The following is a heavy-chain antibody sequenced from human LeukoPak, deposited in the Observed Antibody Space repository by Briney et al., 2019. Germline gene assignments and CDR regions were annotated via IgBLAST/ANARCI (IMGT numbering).Heavy chain of an antibody. D-gene: IGHD2-15*01. Sequence: SETLSLTCAVYGGSFSGYYWSWIRQPPGKGLEWIGEINHSGSTNYNPSLKSRVTISVDTSKNQFSLKLSSVTAADTAVYYCARGGHCGGGSCYSDYWGQGTLVTVSS. CDR3: ARGGHCGGGSCYSDY. J-gene: IGHJ4*02. CDR1: GGSFSGYY. V-gene: IGHV4-34*01. CDR2: INHSGST.